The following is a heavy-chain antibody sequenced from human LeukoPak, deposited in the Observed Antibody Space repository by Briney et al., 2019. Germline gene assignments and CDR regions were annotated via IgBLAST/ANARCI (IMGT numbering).Heavy chain of an antibody. D-gene: IGHD1/OR15-1a*01. CDR1: GFTLTRNA. V-gene: IGHV3-23*01. J-gene: IGHJ4*02. CDR3: AKEWQQHLKSTDH. CDR2: IGDRGDIT. Sequence: GGSLRLSCAASGFTLTRNATSWVRQAPGKGLEWGSVIGDRGDITYYADSVKGRFTISRDTSTNTVFLQMNSLRLDDTAVYYCAKEWQQHLKSTDHWGQGNLVTVSS.